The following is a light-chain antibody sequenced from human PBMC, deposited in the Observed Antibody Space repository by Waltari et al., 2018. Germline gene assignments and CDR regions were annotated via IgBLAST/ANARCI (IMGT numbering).Light chain of an antibody. CDR3: NSYTGSSSWV. CDR2: DVS. Sequence: QSALTQPASVSGSPGQSITISCTGTASDVAFYNYVSWYQPHPGKAPKVIIYDVSELPSGVSKRFSGSKSGNSAFLTISGLQAEDEADYYCNSYTGSSSWVFGGGTKLTV. V-gene: IGLV2-14*03. CDR1: ASDVAFYNY. J-gene: IGLJ3*02.